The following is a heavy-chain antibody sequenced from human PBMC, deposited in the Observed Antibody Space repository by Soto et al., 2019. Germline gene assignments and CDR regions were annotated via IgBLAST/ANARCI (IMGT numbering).Heavy chain of an antibody. V-gene: IGHV1-69*01. D-gene: IGHD2-15*01. J-gene: IGHJ6*02. CDR1: GGTFSSYA. Sequence: QVQLVQSGAEVKKPGSSVKVSCKASGGTFSSYAISWVRQAPGQGLEWMGGIIPIFGTANYAQKFQGRVTITSDESTSTAYMELSSLRSEDTAVYYCARVHCSGCSCLYRKKYYYYYGMDVWGQGPTVTVSS. CDR3: ARVHCSGCSCLYRKKYYYYYGMDV. CDR2: IIPIFGTA.